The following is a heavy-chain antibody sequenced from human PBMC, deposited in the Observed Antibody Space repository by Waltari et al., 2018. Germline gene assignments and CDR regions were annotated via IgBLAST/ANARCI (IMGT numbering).Heavy chain of an antibody. V-gene: IGHV3-9*01. CDR2: LTWNRVGI. CDR3: VKESMTHYYLDS. J-gene: IGHJ4*02. CDR1: GFRFDAYT. Sequence: ELQLVESGGGLVQPGGSLRLACSASGFRFDAYTMHWVRQAPGKGLEWVASLTWNRVGIGYAEAVKGRFTIARDNAKNALYLQMNSLKVEDTALYYCVKESMTHYYLDSWGQGTPVTVSS. D-gene: IGHD6-6*01.